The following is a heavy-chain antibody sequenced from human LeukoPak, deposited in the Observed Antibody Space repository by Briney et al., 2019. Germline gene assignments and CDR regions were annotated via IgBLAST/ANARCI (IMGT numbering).Heavy chain of an antibody. CDR1: GYTFTGYY. CDR3: ARGHPSATGYSSGWYFHY. J-gene: IGHJ4*02. D-gene: IGHD6-19*01. CDR2: INPNSGGT. V-gene: IGHV1-2*02. Sequence: ASVKVSCKASGYTFTGYYMHWVRQAPGQGLEWMGWINPNSGGTNYAQKFQGRVTMTRDTSISTAYMELSRLRSDDTAVYYCARGHPSATGYSSGWYFHYWGQGTLVTVSS.